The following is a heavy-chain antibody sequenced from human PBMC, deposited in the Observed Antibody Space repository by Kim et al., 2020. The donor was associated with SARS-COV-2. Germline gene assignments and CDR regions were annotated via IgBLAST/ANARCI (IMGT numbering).Heavy chain of an antibody. D-gene: IGHD6-13*01. J-gene: IGHJ4*02. CDR2: INPNSGGT. CDR1: GYTFTGYY. CDR3: ARGGWVGSSSWSRGGYFDY. Sequence: ASVKVSCKASGYTFTGYYMHWVRQAPGQGLEWMGRINPNSGGTNYAQKFQGRVTMTRDTSISTAYMELSRLRSDDTVVYYCARGGWVGSSSWSRGGYFDYWGQGTLVTVSS. V-gene: IGHV1-2*05.